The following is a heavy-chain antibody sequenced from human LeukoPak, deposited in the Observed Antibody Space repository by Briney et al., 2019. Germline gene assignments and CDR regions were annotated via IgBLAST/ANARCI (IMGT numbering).Heavy chain of an antibody. Sequence: GGSLRLSCAASGFTFSSYSMNWVRQAPGKGLEWVSSISSSSSYIYYADSVKGRFTISRDNAKNSLYLQMNSLRAEDTAVYYCARAPGGFTSSYYYYYMDVWGKGTTVTISS. D-gene: IGHD3-16*01. CDR2: ISSSSSYI. CDR1: GFTFSSYS. J-gene: IGHJ6*03. V-gene: IGHV3-21*04. CDR3: ARAPGGFTSSYYYYYMDV.